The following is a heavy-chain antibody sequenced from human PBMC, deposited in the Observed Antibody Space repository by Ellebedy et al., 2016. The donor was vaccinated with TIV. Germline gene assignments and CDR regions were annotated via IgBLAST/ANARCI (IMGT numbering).Heavy chain of an antibody. Sequence: GGSLRLSCAASGFTFKNAWMNWVRQAPGKGLEWVGRIESQSDGGATASAAPVKGRFTISRDDSKTTVYLQMSSLKTEDTAVYYCTAGVFVTTWDYWGQGTLVTVSS. J-gene: IGHJ4*02. CDR1: GFTFKNAW. CDR3: TAGVFVTTWDY. D-gene: IGHD4-17*01. V-gene: IGHV3-15*07. CDR2: IESQSDGGAT.